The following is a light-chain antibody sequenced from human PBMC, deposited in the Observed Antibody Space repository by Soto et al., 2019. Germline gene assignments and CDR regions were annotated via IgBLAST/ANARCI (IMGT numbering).Light chain of an antibody. Sequence: EIVMTQSPVTPSLSPGGRATLSCRASQSVSGYLAGYQQKPGQAPRILIYDASTRATGIPARFSGIGSGTDFTLTISSIEPEDSAVDYCQQHLGVHTFGQGTKVDIK. CDR2: DAS. J-gene: IGKJ1*01. V-gene: IGKV3-11*01. CDR3: QQHLGVHT. CDR1: QSVSGY.